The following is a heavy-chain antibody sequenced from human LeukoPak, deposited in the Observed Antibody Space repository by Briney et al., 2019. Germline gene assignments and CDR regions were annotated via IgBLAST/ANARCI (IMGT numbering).Heavy chain of an antibody. V-gene: IGHV3-48*02. CDR2: ISSSSSTI. CDR3: ARDIVVVVAATYYYYYGMDV. CDR1: GFTFSSYS. J-gene: IGHJ6*02. Sequence: GGSLRLSCAASGFTFSSYSMNWVRQAPGKGLEWVSYISSSSSTIYYADSVKGRFTISRDNAKNSLYLQMNSLRDEDTAVYYCARDIVVVVAATYYYYYGMDVWGQGTTVTVSS. D-gene: IGHD2-15*01.